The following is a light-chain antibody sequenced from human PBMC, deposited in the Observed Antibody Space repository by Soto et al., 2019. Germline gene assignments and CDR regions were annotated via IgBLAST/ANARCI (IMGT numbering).Light chain of an antibody. CDR3: CSYAGSSTVI. CDR1: SSDVGSYNL. Sequence: QSALTQPASVSGSPGQSITISCIGTSSDVGSYNLVSWYQQHPGKAPKLMIYEGTKRPSGLSNRFSGSRSGNTASLTISGLQAEDEADYYCCSYAGSSTVIFGGGTKVTVL. CDR2: EGT. V-gene: IGLV2-23*01. J-gene: IGLJ2*01.